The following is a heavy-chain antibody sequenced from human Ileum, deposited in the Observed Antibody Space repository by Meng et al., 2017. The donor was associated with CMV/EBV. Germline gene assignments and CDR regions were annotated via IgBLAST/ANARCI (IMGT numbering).Heavy chain of an antibody. V-gene: IGHV3-15*01. CDR2: IKRKIDGETT. Sequence: SFSEAWMSWVRQTPGKGLEWIGRIKRKIDGETTDYAASVKGRFTISRDDSKNTLFLQMNSLKTEDTAVYYCATDRGRFNYGYYFDSWGQGTLVTVSS. CDR1: SFSEAW. D-gene: IGHD3-10*01. CDR3: ATDRGRFNYGYYFDS. J-gene: IGHJ4*02.